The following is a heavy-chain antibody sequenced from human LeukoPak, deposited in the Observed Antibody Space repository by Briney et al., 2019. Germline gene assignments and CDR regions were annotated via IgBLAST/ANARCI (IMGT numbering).Heavy chain of an antibody. V-gene: IGHV4-59*01. CDR2: ISMSGST. CDR3: ARGVRRKRYYYYYMDV. D-gene: IGHD5/OR15-5a*01. Sequence: SETLSLTCTVSGDSINRYYWSWIRQPPGKGLEWIGYISMSGSTKNNPSLESRVTLSRDTSMNQFSLKLTSVTAADTAVYYCARGVRRKRYYYYYMDVWGKGTTVTVSS. J-gene: IGHJ6*03. CDR1: GDSINRYY.